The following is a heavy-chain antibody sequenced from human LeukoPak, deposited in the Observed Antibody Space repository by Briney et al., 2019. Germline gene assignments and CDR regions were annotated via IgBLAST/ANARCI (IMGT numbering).Heavy chain of an antibody. CDR3: PRQLYCSGGSCYSYSWFDP. V-gene: IGHV4-39*01. Sequence: SETLSLTCTVSGGSISSSSDYWGWIRQPQGKGLEWIGSIYYSGRNHYNPSLNSLVTISVDTSKNQFSLKLSSVTAADTAVYYCPRQLYCSGGSCYSYSWFDPWGQGTLVTVSS. D-gene: IGHD2-15*01. J-gene: IGHJ5*02. CDR1: GGSISSSSDY. CDR2: IYYSGRN.